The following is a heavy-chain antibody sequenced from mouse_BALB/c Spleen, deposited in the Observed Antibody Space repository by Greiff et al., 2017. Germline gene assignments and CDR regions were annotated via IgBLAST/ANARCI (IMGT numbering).Heavy chain of an antibody. D-gene: IGHD6-2*01. V-gene: IGHV14-3*02. CDR2: IDPANGNT. Sequence: VQLKESGAELVKPGASVKLSCTASGFNIKDTYMHWVKQRPEQGLEWIGRIDPANGNTKYDPKFQGKATITADTSSNTAYLQLSSLTSEDTAVYYCARSSLNYAMDCWGQGTSVTVSS. CDR3: ARSSLNYAMDC. J-gene: IGHJ4*01. CDR1: GFNIKDTY.